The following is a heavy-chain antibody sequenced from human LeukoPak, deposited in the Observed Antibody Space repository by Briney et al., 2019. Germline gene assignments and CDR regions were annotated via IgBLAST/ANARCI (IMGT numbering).Heavy chain of an antibody. V-gene: IGHV1-2*02. CDR1: GHTFTAYY. J-gene: IGHJ4*02. Sequence: ASVRVSCKTSGHTFTAYYMHWVRQAPGQGPEWMGWINPNSGDTHYARKFHGRVTMTRDTSISTAYMDLTRLTSDDTAIYYCARDRGTNVVFDHGGQGTLVTVSS. D-gene: IGHD1-14*01. CDR3: ARDRGTNVVFDH. CDR2: INPNSGDT.